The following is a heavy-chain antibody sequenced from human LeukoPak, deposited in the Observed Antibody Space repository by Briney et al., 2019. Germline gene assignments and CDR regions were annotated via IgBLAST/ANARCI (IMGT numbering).Heavy chain of an antibody. J-gene: IGHJ4*02. CDR1: GYTFTGFY. Sequence: ASVKVSCKASGYTFTGFYMHWVRQAPGHGRECMGWINPNSGGTKYAQKFQGRGTITRDKSNSTAYMKRRRLTADDTADYYCARYDSTSAGGFDYWGRGTLVTVSS. CDR2: INPNSGGT. V-gene: IGHV1-2*02. D-gene: IGHD3-22*01. CDR3: ARYDSTSAGGFDY.